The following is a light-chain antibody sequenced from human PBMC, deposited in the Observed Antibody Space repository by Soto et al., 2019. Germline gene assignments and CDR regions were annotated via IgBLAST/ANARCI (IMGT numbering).Light chain of an antibody. CDR1: QSVSSY. CDR3: QQRSNWPPMYT. CDR2: DAS. V-gene: IGKV3-11*01. J-gene: IGKJ2*01. Sequence: EIVLTQSPATLSLSPGERATLSCRASQSVSSYLAWYQQKPGQAPRLLIYDASNRATGIPARFSGSGSGTDFTPNISSLEPEDFAVYYCQQRSNWPPMYTFGQGTKLEIK.